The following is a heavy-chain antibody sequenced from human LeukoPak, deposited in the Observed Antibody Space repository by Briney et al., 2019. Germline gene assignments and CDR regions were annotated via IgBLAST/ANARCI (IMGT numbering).Heavy chain of an antibody. CDR1: GASINNNF. V-gene: IGHV4-59*01. Sequence: PSETLSLTCTVSGASINNNFWTWIRQPPGKGLEWIGRMYISGSTNYNPSLKSRVTISVDTSKNQFSLKLSSVTAADTAVYYCARGAHDYYGSGSYYSRAFDIWGQGTMVTVSS. CDR2: MYISGST. J-gene: IGHJ3*02. D-gene: IGHD3-10*01. CDR3: ARGAHDYYGSGSYYSRAFDI.